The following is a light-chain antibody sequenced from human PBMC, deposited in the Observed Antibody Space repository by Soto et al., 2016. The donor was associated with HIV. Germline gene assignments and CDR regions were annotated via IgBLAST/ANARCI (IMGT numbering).Light chain of an antibody. CDR1: QSISNY. J-gene: IGKJ1*01. V-gene: IGKV1-39*01. CDR2: ATS. Sequence: DIQMTQSPPSLSASVGDRVTITCWASQSISNYLNWYQQKPGKAPKVLISATSDLQSGVPSRFSGSRSGREFTLTISSLQPEDFATYYCQQSHSPPRTFGQGTKVEIK. CDR3: QQSHSPPRT.